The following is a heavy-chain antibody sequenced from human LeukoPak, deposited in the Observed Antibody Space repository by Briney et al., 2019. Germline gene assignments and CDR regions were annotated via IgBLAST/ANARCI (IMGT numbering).Heavy chain of an antibody. D-gene: IGHD3-3*01. V-gene: IGHV3-23*01. J-gene: IGHJ5*02. CDR3: AKPAFGSGYYGLRNWFDP. CDR1: GFTFSSYA. CDR2: ISGSGGST. Sequence: HPGGSLRLSCAASGFTFSSYAMSWVRQAPGKGLEWVSAISGSGGSTYYADSVKGRFTISRDNSKNTLYLQMNSLRAEDTAVYYCAKPAFGSGYYGLRNWFDPWGQGTLVTVSS.